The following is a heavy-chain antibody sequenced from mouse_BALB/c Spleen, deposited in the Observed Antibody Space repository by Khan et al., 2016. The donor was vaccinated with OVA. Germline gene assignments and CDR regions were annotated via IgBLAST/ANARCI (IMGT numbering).Heavy chain of an antibody. J-gene: IGHJ3*01. D-gene: IGHD4-1*01. CDR1: GYSITSDYA. V-gene: IGHV3-2*02. CDR3: AMGRTY. Sequence: EVQLVESGPGLVKPSQSLSLTCTVTGYSITSDYAWNWIRQFPGNKLEWMGYISYSGRTIYNPSLKSRISVTRDTSKNQFFLQLNSVTTEDTATYYGAMGRTYWGQGTLVTVSA. CDR2: ISYSGRT.